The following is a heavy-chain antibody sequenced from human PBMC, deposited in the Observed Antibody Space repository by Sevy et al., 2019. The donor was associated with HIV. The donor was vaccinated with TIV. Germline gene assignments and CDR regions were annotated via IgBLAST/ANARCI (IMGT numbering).Heavy chain of an antibody. CDR2: ISFDASNK. Sequence: GGSLRLSCAASGFTFSRYSMHWVRQAPGKGLEWVATISFDASNKHYADSVKGRFTISRDNFKNSLLVQMNMLRPEDTAVYYWALERLSSDVAEYFENWGQGTLVTVSS. J-gene: IGHJ1*01. CDR1: GFTFSRYS. CDR3: ALERLSSDVAEYFEN. V-gene: IGHV3-30*04. D-gene: IGHD1-1*01.